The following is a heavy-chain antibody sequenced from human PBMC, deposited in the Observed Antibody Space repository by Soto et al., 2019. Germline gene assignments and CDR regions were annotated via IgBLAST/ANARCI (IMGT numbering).Heavy chain of an antibody. J-gene: IGHJ5*02. CDR3: ARGGDIVLVSTDICWFDP. V-gene: IGHV1-69*12. Sequence: QVQLVQSGAEVKKPGSSVKVSCKASGGTFSNYAISWVRQAPGQGLEWMGGIIPMFGSANYAQKFQGRVTITADESTSTAYMELSSLRPEDTAVYFCARGGDIVLVSTDICWFDPWGQGTLVTVSS. CDR1: GGTFSNYA. D-gene: IGHD2-2*01. CDR2: IIPMFGSA.